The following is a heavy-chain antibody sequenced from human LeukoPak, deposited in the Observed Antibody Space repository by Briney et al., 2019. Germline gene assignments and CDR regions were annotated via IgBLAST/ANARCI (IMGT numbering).Heavy chain of an antibody. Sequence: PGGSLRLSCAASGFTFSSYAMHWVRQAPGKGLEWVAVISYDGSNKYYADSVKGRFTISRDNSKNTLYLQMNSLRAEDTAVYYCARDGARGEEMDYWGQGTLVTVSS. CDR1: GFTFSSYA. CDR3: ARDGARGEEMDY. J-gene: IGHJ4*02. D-gene: IGHD3-10*01. V-gene: IGHV3-30-3*01. CDR2: ISYDGSNK.